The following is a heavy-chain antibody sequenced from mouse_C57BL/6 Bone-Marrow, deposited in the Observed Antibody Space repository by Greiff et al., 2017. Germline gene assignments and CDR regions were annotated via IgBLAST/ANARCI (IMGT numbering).Heavy chain of an antibody. CDR3: ARPPYFSYVMDY. Sequence: VESGPELKKPGETVKISCKASGYTFTNCGMNWVKQAPGKGLTWMGWINTYTGEPTYADDFKGRFAFSLETSASTAYLQINNLKNEDTATYFCARPPYFSYVMDYWGQGTSVTVSS. CDR2: INTYTGEP. J-gene: IGHJ4*01. V-gene: IGHV9-3-1*01. D-gene: IGHD2-10*01. CDR1: GYTFTNCG.